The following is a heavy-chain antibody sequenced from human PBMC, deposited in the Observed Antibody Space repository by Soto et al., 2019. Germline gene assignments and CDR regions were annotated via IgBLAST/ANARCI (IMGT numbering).Heavy chain of an antibody. V-gene: IGHV3-21*01. D-gene: IGHD4-17*01. CDR2: ISSSSSYI. CDR1: GFTFSSYS. CDR3: ARDWADYGGNCYFDY. J-gene: IGHJ4*02. Sequence: GGSLRLSCAASGFTFSSYSMNWVRQAPGKGLEWVSSISSSSSYIYYADSVKGRFTISRDNAKNSLYLQMNSLRAEDTAVYYCARDWADYGGNCYFDYWGQGTLVTVSS.